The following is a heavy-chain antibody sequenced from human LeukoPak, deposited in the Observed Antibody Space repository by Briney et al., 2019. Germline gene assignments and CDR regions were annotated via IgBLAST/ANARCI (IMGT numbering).Heavy chain of an antibody. CDR3: ARWNNDLRGFEI. Sequence: SETLSLTCSVSDDSIRIYYLNWIRQPPGEGLEWICYSHHSGSTNYNPSLKNRLTLSVDTSKNWLSLRLTSVTAADTAVYYCARWNNDLRGFEIWGQGTMVTVSS. D-gene: IGHD1/OR15-1a*01. V-gene: IGHV4-59*01. CDR1: DDSIRIYY. J-gene: IGHJ3*02. CDR2: SHHSGST.